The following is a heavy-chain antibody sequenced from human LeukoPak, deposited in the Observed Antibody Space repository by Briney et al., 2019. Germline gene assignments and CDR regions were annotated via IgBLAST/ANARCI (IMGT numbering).Heavy chain of an antibody. V-gene: IGHV3-23*01. CDR2: IGGSGGCA. J-gene: IGHJ6*02. Sequence: GGSLRLSCAASGFTFSSYAMAWVRQAPGKGLEWVSVIGGSGGCAYYADSVKGRFTISRDNAKNSLYLQMNSLRAEDTAVYYCARDSGELLYDYYYYGMDVWGQGTTVTVSS. CDR3: ARDSGELLYDYYYYGMDV. D-gene: IGHD1-26*01. CDR1: GFTFSSYA.